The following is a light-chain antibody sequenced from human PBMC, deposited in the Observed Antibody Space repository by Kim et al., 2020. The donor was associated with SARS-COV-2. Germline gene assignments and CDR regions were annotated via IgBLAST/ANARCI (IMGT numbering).Light chain of an antibody. CDR2: AAS. CDR3: LQHNVYPLT. CDR1: QAVINS. J-gene: IGKJ4*01. V-gene: IGKV1-17*03. Sequence: ASIGYRVAITCRASQAVINSLAWFQQRPGKGPKRLIYAASSLQGGVPSRFSGSGSGTEFTLTISSLQPEDFATYFCLQHNVYPLTFGGGTKLEIK.